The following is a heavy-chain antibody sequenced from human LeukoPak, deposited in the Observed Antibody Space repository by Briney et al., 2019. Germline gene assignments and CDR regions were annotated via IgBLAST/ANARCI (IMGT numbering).Heavy chain of an antibody. D-gene: IGHD2-2*02. CDR1: GFTFSSYS. V-gene: IGHV3-48*02. J-gene: IGHJ4*02. Sequence: AGGSLRLSCAASGFTFSSYSMNWVRQAPGKGLEWVSYISSSSSTIYYADSVKDRFTISRDNAKNSLYLQMNSLRDEDTAVYYCARAYCSSTSCYNWGQGTLVTVSS. CDR3: ARAYCSSTSCYN. CDR2: ISSSSSTI.